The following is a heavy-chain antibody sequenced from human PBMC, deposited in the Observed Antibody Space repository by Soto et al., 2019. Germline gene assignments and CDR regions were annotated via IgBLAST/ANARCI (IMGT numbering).Heavy chain of an antibody. CDR3: ARLGSGYDSLYYYYYGMDV. Sequence: PGESLKISCKGSGYSFTSYWISWVRQMPGKGLEWMGRIDPSDSYTNYSPSFQGHVTISADKSISTAYLQWSSLKASDTAMYYCARLGSGYDSLYYYYYGMDVWGQGTTVTVSS. J-gene: IGHJ6*02. D-gene: IGHD5-12*01. V-gene: IGHV5-10-1*01. CDR1: GYSFTSYW. CDR2: IDPSDSYT.